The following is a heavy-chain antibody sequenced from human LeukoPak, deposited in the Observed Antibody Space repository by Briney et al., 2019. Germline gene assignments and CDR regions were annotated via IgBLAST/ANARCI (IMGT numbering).Heavy chain of an antibody. CDR1: GFTFDDYG. D-gene: IGHD3-22*01. CDR2: INWNGGST. J-gene: IGHJ4*02. Sequence: GGSLRLSCAASGFTFDDYGMSWVRQAPGKGLEWVSGINWNGGSTGYADSVKGRFTISRDNAKNSLYLQMNSLRAEDTAVYYCARVLTYFDHSGYSDYWGQGTLVTVSS. V-gene: IGHV3-20*04. CDR3: ARVLTYFDHSGYSDY.